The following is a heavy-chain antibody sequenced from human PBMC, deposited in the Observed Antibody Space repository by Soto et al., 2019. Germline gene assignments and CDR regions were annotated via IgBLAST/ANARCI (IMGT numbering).Heavy chain of an antibody. CDR3: ANKYYYDSSGYPEYFQH. V-gene: IGHV3-23*01. CDR2: ISGSGGST. D-gene: IGHD3-22*01. J-gene: IGHJ1*01. Sequence: GLSLRLSCAASGFTFSSYAMSWVRQGPGKGLEWVSAISGSGGSTYYADSVKGRFTISRDNSKSTLYLQMNSLRAEDTAVYYCANKYYYDSSGYPEYFQHWRQGTLVTVSS. CDR1: GFTFSSYA.